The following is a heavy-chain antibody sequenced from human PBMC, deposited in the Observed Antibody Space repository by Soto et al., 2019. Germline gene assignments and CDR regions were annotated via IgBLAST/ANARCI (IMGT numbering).Heavy chain of an antibody. V-gene: IGHV3-33*01. CDR2: IWYDGSNK. Sequence: QVQLVESGVGVVQPGRSLRLSCAASGFTFSSYGMHWVRQAPGKGLEWVAVIWYDGSNKYYADSVKGRFTISRDNSKNTLYLQMNSLIAEDTSVYYCASLFGVAFDYWGQGTLVTVSS. CDR3: ASLFGVAFDY. CDR1: GFTFSSYG. J-gene: IGHJ4*02. D-gene: IGHD3-3*01.